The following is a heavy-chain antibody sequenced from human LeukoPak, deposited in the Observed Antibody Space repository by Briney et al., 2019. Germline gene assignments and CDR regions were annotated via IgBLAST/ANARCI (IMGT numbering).Heavy chain of an antibody. J-gene: IGHJ2*01. Sequence: PSQTLSLTCTVSGGSISSGGYNWSWIRQHPGKCLEWIGYIYYSGSTYYNPSLKSRVTISVDTSKNQFSLKLSSVTAADTAVYYCAGGLLKADLWGRGTLVTVSS. CDR1: GGSISSGGYN. V-gene: IGHV4-31*03. D-gene: IGHD1-26*01. CDR2: IYYSGST. CDR3: AGGLLKADL.